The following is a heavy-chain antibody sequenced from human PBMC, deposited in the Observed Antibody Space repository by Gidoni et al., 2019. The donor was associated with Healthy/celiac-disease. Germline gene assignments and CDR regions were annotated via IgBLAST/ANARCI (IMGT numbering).Heavy chain of an antibody. D-gene: IGHD6-19*01. CDR2: INHSGST. CDR3: ARRRGYSSGWYFNY. CDR1: GGSFSGYY. Sequence: QVQPQQWGAGLLKPSATLSLTCAVYGGSFSGYYWSWIRQPPGKGLEWIGEINHSGSTNYNPSLKSRVTISVDTSKNQFSLKLSSVTAADTAVYYCARRRGYSSGWYFNYWGQGTLVTVSS. J-gene: IGHJ4*02. V-gene: IGHV4-34*01.